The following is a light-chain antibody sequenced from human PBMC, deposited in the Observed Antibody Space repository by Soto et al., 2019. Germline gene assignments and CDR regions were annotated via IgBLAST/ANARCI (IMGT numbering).Light chain of an antibody. J-gene: IGKJ1*01. V-gene: IGKV1-9*01. CDR2: GAS. CDR1: QGISSN. Sequence: QLTKAPSSLSASVGDRVTITCRASQGISSNLAWYQQKPGRASKLLIFGASTLQSGVPSRFSGSGSGTDFTLTIGSLQPEDFATYFCQKLNAYPPWTFGQGTKVDSK. CDR3: QKLNAYPPWT.